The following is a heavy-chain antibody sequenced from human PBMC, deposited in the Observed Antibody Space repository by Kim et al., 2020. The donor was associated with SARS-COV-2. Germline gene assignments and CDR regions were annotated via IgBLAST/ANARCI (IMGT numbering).Heavy chain of an antibody. D-gene: IGHD3-10*01. CDR3: AREHLTRFGEPYYGMDV. V-gene: IGHV4-59*01. CDR2: IYYSGST. CDR1: GGSISSYY. J-gene: IGHJ6*02. Sequence: SETLSLTCTVSGGSISSYYWSWIRQPPGKGLEWIGYIYYSGSTNYNPSLKSRVTISVDTSKNQFSLKLSSVTAADTAVYYCAREHLTRFGEPYYGMDVWGQGTTVTVSS.